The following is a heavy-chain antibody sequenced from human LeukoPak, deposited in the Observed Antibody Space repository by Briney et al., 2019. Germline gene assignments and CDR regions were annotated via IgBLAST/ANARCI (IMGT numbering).Heavy chain of an antibody. CDR3: ARDGSVADY. Sequence: GGSLRLSCAASGFTVISYEVDCVRQAPGKGLEWVSYISSSGSTIYYADSVKGRFTISRDNAKNSLYLQMNSLRAEDTAVYYCARDGSVADYWGQGTLVTVSS. CDR1: GFTVISYE. CDR2: ISSSGSTI. V-gene: IGHV3-48*03. J-gene: IGHJ4*02.